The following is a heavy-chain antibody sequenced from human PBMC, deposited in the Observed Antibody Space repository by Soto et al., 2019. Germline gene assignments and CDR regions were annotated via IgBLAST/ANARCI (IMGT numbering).Heavy chain of an antibody. D-gene: IGHD1-26*01. CDR3: AREGGSLNWFDP. J-gene: IGHJ5*02. Sequence: EVQLVESGGGLVQPGGSLRLSCAASGFTFSSYSMNWVRQAPGKGLEWVSYISSSSSTIYYADSVKGRFTISRDNAKNALYRQLNSLRAEGTAVYYCAREGGSLNWFDPWGEGALGTVSS. V-gene: IGHV3-48*01. CDR1: GFTFSSYS. CDR2: ISSSSSTI.